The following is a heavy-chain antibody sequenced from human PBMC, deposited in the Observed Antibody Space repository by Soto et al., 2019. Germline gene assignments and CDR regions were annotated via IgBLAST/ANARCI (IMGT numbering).Heavy chain of an antibody. D-gene: IGHD6-19*01. V-gene: IGHV3-23*01. CDR1: GFTFSSYA. CDR3: AKGRIAVAAPYNWFDP. Sequence: EVKLLESGGGLVQPGGSLRLSCAASGFTFSSYAMSWVRQAPGKGLEWVSTITGGGDNTHCADSVKGRFTISRDNSKNTLSLQMNSLRVEDTAVYHCAKGRIAVAAPYNWFDPWGQGTLVTVSS. J-gene: IGHJ5*02. CDR2: ITGGGDNT.